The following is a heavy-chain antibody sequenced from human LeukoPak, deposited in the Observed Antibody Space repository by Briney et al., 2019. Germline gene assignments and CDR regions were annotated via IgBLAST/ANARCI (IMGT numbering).Heavy chain of an antibody. CDR1: GYTFTSYG. CDR2: ISAYNGNT. D-gene: IGHD4-17*01. V-gene: IGHV1-18*01. J-gene: IGHJ4*02. Sequence: ASVKVSCKASGYTFTSYGISWVRQAPGQGLEWMGWISAYNGNTNYVQKLQGRVTMTTDTSTSTACMELRSLRSDDTAVYYCARPAKDYGDLELDYWGQGTLVTVSS. CDR3: ARPAKDYGDLELDY.